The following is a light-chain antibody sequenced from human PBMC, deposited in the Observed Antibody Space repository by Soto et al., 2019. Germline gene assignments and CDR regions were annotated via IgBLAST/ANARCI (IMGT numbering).Light chain of an antibody. J-gene: IGLJ3*02. CDR3: SSYAASNNFYFV. CDR1: SSDVGGYNY. V-gene: IGLV2-8*01. CDR2: EVT. Sequence: QSALTQPPSASGSPGQSVTISCTGTSSDVGGYNYVSWYQQYPGRDPKLMSYEVTKRPSGVPDRFSGSKSGNTASLTVSGLQAEDEADYYCSSYAASNNFYFVFGGGTKLTVL.